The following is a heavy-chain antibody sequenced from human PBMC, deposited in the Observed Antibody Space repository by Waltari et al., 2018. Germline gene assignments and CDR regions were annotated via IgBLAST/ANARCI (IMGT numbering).Heavy chain of an antibody. Sequence: EVQLLESGGGFLQPGGSLNLSCAVSGFTFNNYAMSWVRQAPGKGMEWVSAISGRAENTYYANSVKGRFTISRENSKNTLYLQMNSLRADDTAVYFCAKGGRTYYGLIDYWGQGTLVTVSS. CDR3: AKGGRTYYGLIDY. CDR1: GFTFNNYA. CDR2: ISGRAENT. J-gene: IGHJ4*02. D-gene: IGHD1-26*01. V-gene: IGHV3-23*01.